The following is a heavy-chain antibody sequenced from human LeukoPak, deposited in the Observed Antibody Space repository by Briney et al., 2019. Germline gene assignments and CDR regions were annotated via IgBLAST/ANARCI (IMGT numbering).Heavy chain of an antibody. Sequence: SETLSPTCTVSGGSISSYYWSWIRQPPGMGLEWIGEINHSGSTNHNPSLKSRLTISVDTSKNQLSLKLSSVTAADTAVYYCARVRTTVTTFKNYYYGMDVWGQGTTVTVSS. D-gene: IGHD4-17*01. CDR1: GGSISSYY. CDR2: INHSGST. CDR3: ARVRTTVTTFKNYYYGMDV. J-gene: IGHJ6*02. V-gene: IGHV4-34*01.